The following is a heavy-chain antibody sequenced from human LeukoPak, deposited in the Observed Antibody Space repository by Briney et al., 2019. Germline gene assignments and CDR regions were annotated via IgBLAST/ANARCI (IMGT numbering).Heavy chain of an antibody. CDR2: IYYSGST. CDR3: ARVPESSGWYRPLHYYYYYYYMDV. CDR1: GGSISSSSYY. J-gene: IGHJ6*03. Sequence: PSETLSLTCTVSGGSISSSSYYWGWIRQPPGKGLEWIGSIYYSGSTYYNPSLKSRVTISVDTSKNQFSLKLSSVTAADTAVYYCARVPESSGWYRPLHYYYYYYYMDVWGKGTTVTVSS. D-gene: IGHD6-19*01. V-gene: IGHV4-39*07.